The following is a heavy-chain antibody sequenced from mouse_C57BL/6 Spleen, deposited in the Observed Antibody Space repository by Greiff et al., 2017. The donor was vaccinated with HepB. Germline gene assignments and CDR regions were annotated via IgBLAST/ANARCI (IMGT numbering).Heavy chain of an antibody. J-gene: IGHJ3*01. V-gene: IGHV1-61*01. Sequence: QVHVKQPGAELVRPGSSVKLSCKASGYTFTSYWMDWVKQRPGQGLEWIGNIYPSDSETHYNQKFKDKATLTVDKSSSTAYMQLSSLTSEDSAVYYCARERTGNWFAYWGQGTLVTVSA. D-gene: IGHD4-1*01. CDR3: ARERTGNWFAY. CDR1: GYTFTSYW. CDR2: IYPSDSET.